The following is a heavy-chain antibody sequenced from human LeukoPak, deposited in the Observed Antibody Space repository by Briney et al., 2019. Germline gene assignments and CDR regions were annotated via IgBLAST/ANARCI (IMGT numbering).Heavy chain of an antibody. CDR1: GFTFSSYS. D-gene: IGHD3-3*01. CDR2: ISSSSSTI. Sequence: GGSLRLSCAASGFTFSSYSMNWVRQAPGKGLEWVSYISSSSSTIYYADSVKGRFTISRDNAKNSLYLQMNSLRAEDTAVYYCARDRSGAFDYWGQGTLVTVSS. CDR3: ARDRSGAFDY. J-gene: IGHJ4*02. V-gene: IGHV3-48*01.